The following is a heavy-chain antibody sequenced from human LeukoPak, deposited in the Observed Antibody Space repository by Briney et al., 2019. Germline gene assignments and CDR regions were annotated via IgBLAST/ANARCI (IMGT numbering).Heavy chain of an antibody. CDR1: GFTFDDYA. Sequence: GGSLGLSCAGSGFTFDDYAMHWVRQTPGKGLEWVSGISWNSGNIAYADFVGGRFTISRDNAKNSLSLQMNSLSDEDTAVYHCAKDAYGGATFFYYMDVWGKGTTVTVSS. D-gene: IGHD2/OR15-2a*01. CDR2: ISWNSGNI. V-gene: IGHV3-9*01. CDR3: AKDAYGGATFFYYMDV. J-gene: IGHJ6*03.